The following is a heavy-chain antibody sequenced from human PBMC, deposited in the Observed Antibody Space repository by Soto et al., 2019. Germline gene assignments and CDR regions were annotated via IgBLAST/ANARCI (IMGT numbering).Heavy chain of an antibody. Sequence: ASVKVSCKASGYTFTSYAMHWVRQAPGQRLEWMGWINAGNGNTKYSQKFQGRVTITRDTSASTAYMELSSLRSEDTAVYYCARTGDCSGGSCYAYYYYYYMDVWGKGTTVTVSS. CDR2: INAGNGNT. CDR1: GYTFTSYA. V-gene: IGHV1-3*01. D-gene: IGHD2-15*01. CDR3: ARTGDCSGGSCYAYYYYYYMDV. J-gene: IGHJ6*03.